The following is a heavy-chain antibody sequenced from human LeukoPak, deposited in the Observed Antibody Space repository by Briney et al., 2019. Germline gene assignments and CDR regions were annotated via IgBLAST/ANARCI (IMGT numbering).Heavy chain of an antibody. CDR1: GGSISSYY. J-gene: IGHJ4*02. CDR2: INHSGST. Sequence: SETLSLTCTVSGGSISSYYWSWIRQPPGKGLEWIGEINHSGSTNYNPSLKSRVTISVDTSKNQFSLKLSSVTAADTAVYYCARVSPSTSLDYWGQGTLVTVSS. D-gene: IGHD2-2*01. CDR3: ARVSPSTSLDY. V-gene: IGHV4-34*01.